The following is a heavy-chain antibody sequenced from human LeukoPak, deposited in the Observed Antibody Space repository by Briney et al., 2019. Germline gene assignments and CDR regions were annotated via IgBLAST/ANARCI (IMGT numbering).Heavy chain of an antibody. Sequence: GGSLRLSCAASGFTFSSYAMHWVRQAPGKGLEWVAIISFDGGSKFYADSVKGRFTISRDNSENTLHLQMNSLRAEDTAVYYCARDSGIAAAGATWYFDLWGRGTLVTVFS. V-gene: IGHV3-30-3*01. CDR3: ARDSGIAAAGATWYFDL. J-gene: IGHJ2*01. CDR1: GFTFSSYA. CDR2: ISFDGGSK. D-gene: IGHD6-13*01.